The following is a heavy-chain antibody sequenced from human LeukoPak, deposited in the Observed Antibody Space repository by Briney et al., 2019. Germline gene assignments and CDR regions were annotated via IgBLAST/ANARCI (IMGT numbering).Heavy chain of an antibody. J-gene: IGHJ4*02. CDR3: ARGRYYDSSGYYYVPPHFDY. D-gene: IGHD3-22*01. CDR2: INHSGST. CDR1: GGSFSGYY. Sequence: PSETLSLTCAVYGGSFSGYYWSWIRQPPGKGLEWIGEINHSGSTNYNPSLKGRVTISVDTSKNQFSLKLSSVTAADTAVYYCARGRYYDSSGYYYVPPHFDYWGQGTLVTVSS. V-gene: IGHV4-34*01.